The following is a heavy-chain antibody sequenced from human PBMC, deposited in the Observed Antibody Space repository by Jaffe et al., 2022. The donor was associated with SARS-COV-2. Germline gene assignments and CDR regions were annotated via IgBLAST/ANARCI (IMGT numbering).Heavy chain of an antibody. CDR1: GFTLSSFA. D-gene: IGHD6-19*01. CDR3: AKGHSSGWFLFDY. J-gene: IGHJ4*02. Sequence: EVQLLGSGGGLEQPGGSLRLSCAASGFTLSSFAMTWVRQAPGKGLECISTIGAGVSGTLYADSVKGRFTISRDISKSTLFLQMNTLRAEDTAIYYCAKGHSSGWFLFDYWGQGMLVTVSS. V-gene: IGHV3-23*01. CDR2: IGAGVSGT.